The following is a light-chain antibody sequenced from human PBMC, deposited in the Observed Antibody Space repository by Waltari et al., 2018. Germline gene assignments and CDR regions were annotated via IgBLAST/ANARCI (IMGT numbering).Light chain of an antibody. CDR1: QSVSSNY. Sequence: EIVLTQSPGTLSLSPGERATLSCRASQSVSSNYLAWYQQKPGQAPRLLSYSASSRATGIPDRFSGSGSGTDFTLTISRLEPEDFAVYYCQQYDNSWTFGQGTKVEIK. CDR2: SAS. V-gene: IGKV3-20*01. CDR3: QQYDNSWT. J-gene: IGKJ1*01.